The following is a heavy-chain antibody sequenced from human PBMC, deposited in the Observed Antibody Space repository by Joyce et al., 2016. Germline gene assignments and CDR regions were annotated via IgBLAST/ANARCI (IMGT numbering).Heavy chain of an antibody. CDR1: GGSISIHY. D-gene: IGHD7-27*01. Sequence: QVQLQESGPGLVKPSETLSLTCTVSGGSISIHYWGWIRQLPGKRLEWMGYIYYSGSTNYNPSLKSRVTISVDTCKNQFALKLRSVSAADTAVYYCARGLGTPYGMDVWGQGTTVTVSS. CDR3: ARGLGTPYGMDV. V-gene: IGHV4-59*11. CDR2: IYYSGST. J-gene: IGHJ6*01.